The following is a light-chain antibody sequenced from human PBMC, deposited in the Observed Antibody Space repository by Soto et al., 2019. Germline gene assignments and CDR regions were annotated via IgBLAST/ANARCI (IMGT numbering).Light chain of an antibody. J-gene: IGKJ1*01. CDR2: VAS. CDR1: QSVSSN. Sequence: EVVMTQSPVTLSLSPGERATLSCRASQSVSSNLAWYQQKPGQAPRLLIYVASTRATGIPARFSGSGSGTEFTLTISSLQSEDFATYYCLQDYNYPRTFGQGTKVDIK. V-gene: IGKV3-15*01. CDR3: LQDYNYPRT.